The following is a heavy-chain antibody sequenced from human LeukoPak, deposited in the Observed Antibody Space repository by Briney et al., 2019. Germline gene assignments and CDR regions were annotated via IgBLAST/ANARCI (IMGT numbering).Heavy chain of an antibody. J-gene: IGHJ4*02. CDR2: INPNSGGI. V-gene: IGHV1-2*02. Sequence: ASVTVSCQASGYTFTDYYMHWVRQAPGQGLEWMGWINPNSGGINYAQKFQGRVTMTRDTSISTAYMELSRLRSDDTAVYYCASVFWYSSSWSFDYWGQGTLVTVSS. CDR1: GYTFTDYY. D-gene: IGHD6-13*01. CDR3: ASVFWYSSSWSFDY.